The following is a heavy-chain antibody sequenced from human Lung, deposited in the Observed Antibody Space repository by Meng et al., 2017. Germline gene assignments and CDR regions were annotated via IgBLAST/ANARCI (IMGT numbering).Heavy chain of an antibody. CDR1: GYNFPAYY. J-gene: IGHJ4*02. CDR2: INPKSGDT. D-gene: IGHD6-25*01. Sequence: QGQLVQSGAGVKKPGASWKAACKPSGYNFPAYYIPWGRRAPGQGLEWMGRINPKSGDTHYAQKFQARVTMTGDTSISTAYMELSGLRSDDTAMYYCARDEDISAAGKLFGDYWGQGTLVTVSS. CDR3: ARDEDISAAGKLFGDY. V-gene: IGHV1-2*06.